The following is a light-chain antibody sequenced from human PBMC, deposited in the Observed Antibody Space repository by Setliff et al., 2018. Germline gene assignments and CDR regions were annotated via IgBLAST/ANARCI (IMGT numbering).Light chain of an antibody. V-gene: IGLV1-40*01. CDR3: SSYAGSNNPYV. CDR2: GNS. CDR1: SSNIGAGYD. Sequence: QSVLTQAPSVSGAPGQRVTISCTGSSSNIGAGYDVHWYQQLPGTAPKLLIFGNSNRPSGVPDRFSGSKSGTSASLAITGLQAEDEADYYCSSYAGSNNPYVFGTGTKVTVL. J-gene: IGLJ1*01.